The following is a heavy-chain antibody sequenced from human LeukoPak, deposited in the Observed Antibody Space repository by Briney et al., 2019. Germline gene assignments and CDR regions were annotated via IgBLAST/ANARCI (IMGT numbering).Heavy chain of an antibody. D-gene: IGHD3-22*01. Sequence: SQTPSLTCAVSGGSISSGGYSWSWIRQPPGKGLEWIGYIYHSGSTYYNPSLKSRVTISVDTSKNQFSLKLSSVTAADTAVYYCARWGIDSSGYYYGGGGYYYFDYWGQGTLVTVSS. CDR1: GGSISSGGYS. J-gene: IGHJ4*02. V-gene: IGHV4-30-2*01. CDR2: IYHSGST. CDR3: ARWGIDSSGYYYGGGGYYYFDY.